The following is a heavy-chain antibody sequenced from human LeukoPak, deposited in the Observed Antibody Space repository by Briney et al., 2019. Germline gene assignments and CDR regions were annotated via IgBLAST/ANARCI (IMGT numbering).Heavy chain of an antibody. CDR2: ISPASNTI. D-gene: IGHD2/OR15-2a*01. J-gene: IGHJ5*02. CDR1: GFTFSSYS. Sequence: GGSLRLSCAASGFTFSSYSMNWVRQAPGKGLEWISYISPASNTIYYADSVKGRFTISRDNAKNSVFLQMSSLRDEDTAVYYCARDRPNILGLDPWGQGTLVTVSS. CDR3: ARDRPNILGLDP. V-gene: IGHV3-48*02.